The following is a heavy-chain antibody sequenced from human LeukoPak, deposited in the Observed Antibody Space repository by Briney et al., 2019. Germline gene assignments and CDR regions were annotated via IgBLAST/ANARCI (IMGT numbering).Heavy chain of an antibody. D-gene: IGHD1-26*01. Sequence: ASVKVSCKASGYTFTSYDINWVRQATGQGLEWIGWMNPNSGNTGYAQKFQGRVTITRNTSISTAYMELSSLKSEDTAVYYCARGGVGATTDFDYWGQGTLVTVSS. CDR1: GYTFTSYD. CDR3: ARGGVGATTDFDY. J-gene: IGHJ4*02. CDR2: MNPNSGNT. V-gene: IGHV1-8*03.